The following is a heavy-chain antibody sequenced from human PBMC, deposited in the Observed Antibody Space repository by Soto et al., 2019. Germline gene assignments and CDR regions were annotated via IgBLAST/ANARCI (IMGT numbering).Heavy chain of an antibody. J-gene: IGHJ4*02. V-gene: IGHV4-30-2*01. CDR1: GDSISSGGYS. CDR3: ARVAVAGTRVDY. Sequence: SETLSLTCTVSGDSISSGGYSWSWIRQPPGKGLEWIGYIYHSGSTYYNTSLKSRVTISVDTSRNQFSLIVNSVTAADTAVYYCARVAVAGTRVDYWGQGTLVTVS. CDR2: IYHSGST. D-gene: IGHD6-19*01.